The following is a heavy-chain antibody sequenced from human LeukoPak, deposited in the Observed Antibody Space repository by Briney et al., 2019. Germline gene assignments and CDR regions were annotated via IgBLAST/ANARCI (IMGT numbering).Heavy chain of an antibody. CDR3: ARALAGNGPLDY. V-gene: IGHV3-21*01. J-gene: IGHJ4*02. CDR2: ISSSSSYI. D-gene: IGHD6-19*01. CDR1: GFTFSSYS. Sequence: GGSLRLSCAASGFTFSSYSMNWVRQAPGKGLEWVSSISSSSSYIYYADSVKGRFTISRDNAKNSLYLQMNSLRAEDTAVYYCARALAGNGPLDYWGQGTLVTVSS.